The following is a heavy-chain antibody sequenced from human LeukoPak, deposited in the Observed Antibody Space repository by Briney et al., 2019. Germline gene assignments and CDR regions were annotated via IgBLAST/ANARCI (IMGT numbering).Heavy chain of an antibody. Sequence: SETLSLTCTVSGYFINSNYYWGWIRQPPGKGREWIATISHSGSPYYNPSLKSRVTISVETSKNQFSLKLSSVTAADTAVYYCARINTIMATFDYWGQGTLATVSS. CDR3: ARINTIMATFDY. CDR2: ISHSGSP. J-gene: IGHJ4*02. D-gene: IGHD5-24*01. V-gene: IGHV4-38-2*02. CDR1: GYFINSNYY.